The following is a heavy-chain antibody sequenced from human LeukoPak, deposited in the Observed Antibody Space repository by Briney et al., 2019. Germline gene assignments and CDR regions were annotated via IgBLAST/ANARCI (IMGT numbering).Heavy chain of an antibody. Sequence: PGGSLRLSCAASGFTFSDYYMSWICQAPGKGLEWVSYISSSGSTIYYADSVKGRFTISRDNAKNSLYLQMNSLRAEDTAVYYCARDWRYYDSSGYYHWGQGTLVTVSS. V-gene: IGHV3-11*01. D-gene: IGHD3-22*01. CDR1: GFTFSDYY. CDR2: ISSSGSTI. CDR3: ARDWRYYDSSGYYH. J-gene: IGHJ5*02.